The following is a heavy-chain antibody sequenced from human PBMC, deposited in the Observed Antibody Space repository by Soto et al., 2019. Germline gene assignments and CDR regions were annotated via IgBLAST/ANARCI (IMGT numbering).Heavy chain of an antibody. Sequence: PGGSLRLSCAASGFTFSNAWMSWVRQAPGKGLEWVGRIKSKTDGGTTDYAAPVKGRFTISRDDSKNTLYLQMNSLKTEDTAVYYCTTYDILTGYPYYYGMDVWGQGTTVTVSS. CDR2: IKSKTDGGTT. CDR3: TTYDILTGYPYYYGMDV. V-gene: IGHV3-15*01. J-gene: IGHJ6*02. CDR1: GFTFSNAW. D-gene: IGHD3-9*01.